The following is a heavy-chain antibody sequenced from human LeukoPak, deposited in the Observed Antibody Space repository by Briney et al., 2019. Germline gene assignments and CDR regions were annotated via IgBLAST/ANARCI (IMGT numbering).Heavy chain of an antibody. CDR3: AKDRYSSSWYYFDY. J-gene: IGHJ4*02. D-gene: IGHD6-13*01. V-gene: IGHV3-30*18. CDR1: GFTLSNYG. Sequence: GGSLRLSCAASGFTLSNYGMHWVRQAPGKGLEWVAVISYDGSENYYADSVKGRFTISRDKSKNTLYLQMNSLRAEDTAVYYCAKDRYSSSWYYFDYWGQGTLVTVSS. CDR2: ISYDGSEN.